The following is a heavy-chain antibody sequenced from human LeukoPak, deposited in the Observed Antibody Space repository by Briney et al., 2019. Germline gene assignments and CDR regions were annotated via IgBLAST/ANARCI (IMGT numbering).Heavy chain of an antibody. J-gene: IGHJ3*02. D-gene: IGHD3-22*01. CDR3: TTDSDDSSGPDASDI. CDR2: IKSKTDGGTT. CDR1: GFTFSSYW. V-gene: IGHV3-15*01. Sequence: GGSLRLSCAASGFTFSSYWMSWVRQAPGKGLEWVGRIKSKTDGGTTDYAAPVKGRFTISRDDSKNTLYLQMNSLKTEDTAVYYCTTDSDDSSGPDASDIWGQGTMVTVSS.